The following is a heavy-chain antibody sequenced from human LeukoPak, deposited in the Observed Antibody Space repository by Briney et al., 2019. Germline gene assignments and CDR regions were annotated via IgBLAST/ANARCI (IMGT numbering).Heavy chain of an antibody. Sequence: GGSLRLSCAASGFTVSSNYMSWVRQAPGKGLEWVSVIYSGGSTYYADSVKGRFTISRDNSKSTLYLQMSSLRAEDTAVYYCAKDSYGSGPAFDIWGQGTMVTVSS. CDR1: GFTVSSNY. D-gene: IGHD3-10*01. CDR3: AKDSYGSGPAFDI. CDR2: IYSGGST. V-gene: IGHV3-66*01. J-gene: IGHJ3*02.